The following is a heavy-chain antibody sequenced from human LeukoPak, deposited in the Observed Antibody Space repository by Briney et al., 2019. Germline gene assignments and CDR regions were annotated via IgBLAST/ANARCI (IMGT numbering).Heavy chain of an antibody. Sequence: GGSLRLSCAASGFTFSSYWMHWVGQAPGKGLVWVSRIHSDGRTTDYADSVKGRFTISRDNAKNTLNLKMNSLRAEDTAVYYCGRDPRGGTLDYWGEGALVSVCS. V-gene: IGHV3-74*01. J-gene: IGHJ4*02. CDR2: IHSDGRTT. D-gene: IGHD3-10*01. CDR1: GFTFSSYW. CDR3: GRDPRGGTLDY.